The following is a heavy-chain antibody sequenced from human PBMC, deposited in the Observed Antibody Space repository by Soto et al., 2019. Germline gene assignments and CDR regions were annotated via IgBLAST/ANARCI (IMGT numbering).Heavy chain of an antibody. CDR3: AKTPYSSSWYWFAP. CDR1: GCTFSSYA. V-gene: IGHV3-23*01. D-gene: IGHD6-13*01. CDR2: ISGSGGST. J-gene: IGHJ5*02. Sequence: GSLRISGAASGCTFSSYAMSWVRQAPGKGLEWVSAISGSGGSTYYADSVKGRFTISRDNSKNTLYLQMNSLRAEDTAVYYCAKTPYSSSWYWFAPWGKGTLVTVSS.